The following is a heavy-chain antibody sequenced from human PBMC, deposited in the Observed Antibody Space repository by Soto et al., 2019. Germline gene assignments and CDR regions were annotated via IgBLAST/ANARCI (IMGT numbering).Heavy chain of an antibody. J-gene: IGHJ3*02. CDR1: CGSVSSSNW. CDR2: IYHSGST. CDR3: ARDRISYYDFWSGTQRAFDI. V-gene: IGHV4-4*02. Sequence: SETLSLTCTCSCGSVSSSNWGSWVRHPPVNSLSWIGEIYHSGSTNYNPSLKSRVTISVDKSKNQFSLKLSSVTAADTAVYYCARDRISYYDFWSGTQRAFDIWGQGTMVTVSS. D-gene: IGHD3-3*01.